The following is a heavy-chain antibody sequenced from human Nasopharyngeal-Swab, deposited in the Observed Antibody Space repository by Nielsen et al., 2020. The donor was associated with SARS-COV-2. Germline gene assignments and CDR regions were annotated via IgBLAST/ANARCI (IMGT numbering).Heavy chain of an antibody. CDR2: ISYDVDKT. CDR3: ARGASFGAVSDAMDV. D-gene: IGHD3-10*01. J-gene: IGHJ6*02. V-gene: IGHV3-30-3*01. Sequence: GESLKISCATSGSTFKSFPMHWVRQGPDKGLERVAVISYDVDKTFYADSVKGRFTVSRDNAKNTLYLQMVNLRVEDTAVYYCARGASFGAVSDAMDVWGQGTTVTVSS. CDR1: GSTFKSFP.